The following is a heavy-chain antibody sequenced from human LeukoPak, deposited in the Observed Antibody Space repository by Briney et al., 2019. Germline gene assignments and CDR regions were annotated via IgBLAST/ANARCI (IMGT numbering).Heavy chain of an antibody. Sequence: ASVKVSCKASGYTFTGYYMHWVRQAPGQGLEWMGWINPNSGGTNYAQKFQGRVTMTRDTSISTAYMELSRLRSDDTAVYYCAREIFQAAAGTLGAFDIWGQGTMVTVSS. CDR2: INPNSGGT. J-gene: IGHJ3*02. CDR1: GYTFTGYY. D-gene: IGHD6-13*01. CDR3: AREIFQAAAGTLGAFDI. V-gene: IGHV1-2*02.